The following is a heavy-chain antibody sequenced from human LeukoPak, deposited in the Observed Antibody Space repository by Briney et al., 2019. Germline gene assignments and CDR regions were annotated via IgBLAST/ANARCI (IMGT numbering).Heavy chain of an antibody. CDR1: GFTFSGSW. CDR2: INKDGSKK. CDR3: AREWADYTSSSLDS. Sequence: PGGSLRLSCAASGFTFSGSWMSWVRQAPGKGLEWVANINKDGSKKYYVDSVKGRFTISRDNAKNSLYLQMNSMRADDTAVFYCAREWADYTSSSLDSWGQGTLVTVSS. D-gene: IGHD6-13*01. J-gene: IGHJ4*02. V-gene: IGHV3-7*05.